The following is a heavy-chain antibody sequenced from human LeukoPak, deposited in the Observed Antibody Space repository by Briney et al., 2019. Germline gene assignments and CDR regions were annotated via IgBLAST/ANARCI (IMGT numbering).Heavy chain of an antibody. D-gene: IGHD3-22*01. V-gene: IGHV3-53*05. CDR1: GFTVSSNY. J-gene: IGHJ3*02. Sequence: GGSLRLSCAASGFTVSSNYMSWVRQAPGKGLEWVSVIYSGGSTYYADSVKGRFTISRDNSKNTLYLQMNSLRAEDTAVYYCARDRDYYDSSGPFDIWGQGTMVTVSS. CDR3: ARDRDYYDSSGPFDI. CDR2: IYSGGST.